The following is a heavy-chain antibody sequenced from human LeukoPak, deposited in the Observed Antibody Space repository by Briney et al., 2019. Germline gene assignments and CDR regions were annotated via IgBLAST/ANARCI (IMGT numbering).Heavy chain of an antibody. V-gene: IGHV3-53*04. Sequence: GXGLEGGSVXYSAGSTSYPSSLKLRFTLSRHNSKHPLYLQMNSLRAEDTAVYYCASVTDHYYYDSGHDAFDIWGQGTMVTVSS. CDR3: ASVTDHYYYDSGHDAFDI. D-gene: IGHD3-22*01. CDR2: XYSAGST. J-gene: IGHJ3*02.